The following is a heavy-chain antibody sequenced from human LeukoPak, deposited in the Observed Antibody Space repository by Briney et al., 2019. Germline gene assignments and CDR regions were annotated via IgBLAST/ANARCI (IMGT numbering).Heavy chain of an antibody. CDR1: GGSISSYY. D-gene: IGHD3-10*01. J-gene: IGHJ3*02. V-gene: IGHV4-59*08. CDR2: VYSSGST. Sequence: SETLSLTCTVSGGSISSYYWSWIRQPPGKGLEWIGYVYSSGSTTYNPSLKSRVTISVDTSKNQFSLKLSSVTAADTAVYYCAKPGSHAFDIWGQGTMVTVSS. CDR3: AKPGSHAFDI.